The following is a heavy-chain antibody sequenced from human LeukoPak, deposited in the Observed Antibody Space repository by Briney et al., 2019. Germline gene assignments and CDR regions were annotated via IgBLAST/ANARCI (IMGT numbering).Heavy chain of an antibody. CDR3: ARHYYDSSGYYGEFDY. J-gene: IGHJ4*02. Sequence: SETLSLTCAVYGGSFSGYYWSWIRQPPGKGLEWIGYIYYSGSTNYNPSLKSRVTISVDTSKNQFSLKLSSVTAADTAVYYCARHYYDSSGYYGEFDYWGQGTLVTVSS. V-gene: IGHV4-59*01. D-gene: IGHD3-22*01. CDR2: IYYSGST. CDR1: GGSFSGYY.